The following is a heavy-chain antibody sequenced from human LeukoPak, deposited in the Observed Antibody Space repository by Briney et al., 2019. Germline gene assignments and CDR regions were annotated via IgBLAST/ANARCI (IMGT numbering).Heavy chain of an antibody. V-gene: IGHV3-7*01. D-gene: IGHD3-3*01. J-gene: IGHJ4*02. CDR3: ARDTTIFGVVTTSFDY. CDR2: IKQDGSEK. CDR1: GFTFSSYW. Sequence: GGSLRLSCGASGFTFSSYWMSWVRQAPGKGLEWVANIKQDGSEKYYVDSVKGRFTTSRDNAKNSLYLQMNSLRAEDTAVYYCARDTTIFGVVTTSFDYWGQGTLVTVSS.